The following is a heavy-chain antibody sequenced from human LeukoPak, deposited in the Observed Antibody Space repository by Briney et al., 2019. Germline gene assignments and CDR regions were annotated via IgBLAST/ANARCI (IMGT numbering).Heavy chain of an antibody. V-gene: IGHV4-31*03. CDR1: GGSISSGGNY. D-gene: IGHD3-16*02. J-gene: IGHJ4*02. CDR2: IYYVGNI. CDR3: ARVEVIGSTRYFDY. Sequence: SETLSLTCTVSGGSISSGGNYWSWLRQLPGKGLEWIGYIYYVGNINYNPSLKSRLSMSVDTSNNQFSLRLTSVTAADTAVYYCARVEVIGSTRYFDYWGQGAMVSVSS.